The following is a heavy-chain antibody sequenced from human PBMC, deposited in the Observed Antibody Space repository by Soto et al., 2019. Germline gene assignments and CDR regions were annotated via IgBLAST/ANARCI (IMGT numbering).Heavy chain of an antibody. J-gene: IGHJ4*02. V-gene: IGHV4-31*03. CDR2: IYYSGST. D-gene: IGHD3-3*01. Sequence: QVQLQESGPGLVKPSQTLSLTCTVSGGSISSGGYYWSWIRQHPGKGLEWIGYIYYSGSTYYNPSIKSRVTISVDTSKNQFSLKLSSVTAADTAVYYCEYSKETIFGVGFVDYWGQGTLVTVSS. CDR1: GGSISSGGYY. CDR3: EYSKETIFGVGFVDY.